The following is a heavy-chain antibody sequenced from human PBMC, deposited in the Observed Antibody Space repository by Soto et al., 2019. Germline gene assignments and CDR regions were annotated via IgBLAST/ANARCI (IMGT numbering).Heavy chain of an antibody. Sequence: QVQLVQSGTEVKKPGASVKVSCKASGYTFSNYGISWVRQAPGQGLEYLGWISAYTGNTNYAQKVQGRVTMTTDTSTSTAYMELRSLRSDDTAVYYCAGGDAMVGGIISDYWGQGTLVTVSS. CDR3: AGGDAMVGGIISDY. CDR1: GYTFSNYG. CDR2: ISAYTGNT. D-gene: IGHD3-10*01. V-gene: IGHV1-18*01. J-gene: IGHJ4*02.